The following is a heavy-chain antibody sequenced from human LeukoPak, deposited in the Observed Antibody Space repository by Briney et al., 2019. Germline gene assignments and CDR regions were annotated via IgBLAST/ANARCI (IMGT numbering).Heavy chain of an antibody. CDR3: ARQRADRIFGVVMGFGLDY. V-gene: IGHV4-61*05. Sequence: SETLSLTCSVSGGSISSSSYYWGWIRQPPGKGLEWIAYIYYSGSTNYNPSLKSRVTMSVDTSKNQFSLKLSSVTAADTAVYYCARQRADRIFGVVMGFGLDYWGRGTLVTVSS. CDR1: GGSISSSSYY. D-gene: IGHD3-3*02. CDR2: IYYSGST. J-gene: IGHJ4*02.